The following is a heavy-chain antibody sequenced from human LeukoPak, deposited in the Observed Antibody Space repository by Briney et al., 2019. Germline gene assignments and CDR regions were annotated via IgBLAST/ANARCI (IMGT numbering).Heavy chain of an antibody. CDR3: ARLDYYDSSGHNRDFDY. CDR1: GFTFSSYW. V-gene: IGHV3-7*03. D-gene: IGHD3-22*01. Sequence: GGSLRLSCAASGFTFSSYWMSWVRQAPGKGLEWVANIKQDGSEKYYVDSVKGRFTISRDNAKNSLYLQMNSLRAEDTAVYYCARLDYYDSSGHNRDFDYWGQGTLVTVSS. CDR2: IKQDGSEK. J-gene: IGHJ4*02.